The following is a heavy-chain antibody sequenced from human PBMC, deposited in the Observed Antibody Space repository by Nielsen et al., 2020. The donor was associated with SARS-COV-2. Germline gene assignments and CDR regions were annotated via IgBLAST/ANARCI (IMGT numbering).Heavy chain of an antibody. V-gene: IGHV3-48*03. D-gene: IGHD6-13*01. Sequence: GGSLRLSYAASGFTFSTYEMNWVRQAPGKGLEWVSSISSRGSTIHYADPVKGQFTISRDNAKNSLYLQMNSLRAEDTAVYYCARGDSSSWYYYYGMDVWGQGTTVTVSS. CDR1: GFTFSTYE. CDR3: ARGDSSSWYYYYGMDV. J-gene: IGHJ6*02. CDR2: ISSRGSTI.